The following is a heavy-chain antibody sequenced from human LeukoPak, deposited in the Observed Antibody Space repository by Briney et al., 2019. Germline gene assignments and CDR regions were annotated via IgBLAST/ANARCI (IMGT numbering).Heavy chain of an antibody. CDR2: IHISGST. V-gene: IGHV4-61*02. D-gene: IGHD2-2*01. CDR3: ARGSRYCSTTSCSSFDY. Sequence: SQTLSLTCTVSGGSINSGSYSWTWIRQPAGKGLEWIGRIHISGSTDYTPSLKSRVTISVDTSKNQFSLKLSSVTAADTAVYYCARGSRYCSTTSCSSFDYWGQGTLVTVSS. J-gene: IGHJ4*02. CDR1: GGSINSGSYS.